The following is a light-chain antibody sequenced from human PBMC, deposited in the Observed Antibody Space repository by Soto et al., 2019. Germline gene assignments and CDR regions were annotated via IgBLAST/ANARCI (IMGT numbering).Light chain of an antibody. Sequence: EIVMTQSPATLSVSPGESATLSCRASQSVSSNLAWYQQKPGQAPRLLVYGASTRATVIQARFSGSGSGTQFPLTITSLQSEDFAVYYCQQHNNWPLTFGGGNKVEIK. V-gene: IGKV3-15*01. CDR1: QSVSSN. CDR3: QQHNNWPLT. J-gene: IGKJ4*01. CDR2: GAS.